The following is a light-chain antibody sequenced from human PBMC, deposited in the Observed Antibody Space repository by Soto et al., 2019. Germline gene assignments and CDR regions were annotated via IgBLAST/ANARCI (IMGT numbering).Light chain of an antibody. CDR2: DAS. J-gene: IGKJ5*01. CDR3: QQRSNWPPLT. Sequence: EIVLTQSPATLSFSPGEIATLSCSAIQSISSSYLAWYQQKPGQAPRLLIYDASSRATGIPDRFSGSGSGTDFTLTISRLEPEDLAVYYCQQRSNWPPLTFGQGTRLEI. CDR1: QSISSSY. V-gene: IGKV3D-20*02.